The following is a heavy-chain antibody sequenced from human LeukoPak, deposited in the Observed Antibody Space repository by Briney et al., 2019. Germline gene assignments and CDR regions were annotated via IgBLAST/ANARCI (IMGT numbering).Heavy chain of an antibody. V-gene: IGHV5-51*01. CDR3: ARHKRESNYGPYGMDV. D-gene: IGHD4-11*01. Sequence: KDGESLKISCKGSGYSFTSYWIGWVRQMPGKGLEWMGIIYPGDSDTRYSPSFQGQVTISADKSISTAYLQWSSLKASDTAMYYCARHKRESNYGPYGMDVWGQGTTVTVSS. CDR2: IYPGDSDT. J-gene: IGHJ6*02. CDR1: GYSFTSYW.